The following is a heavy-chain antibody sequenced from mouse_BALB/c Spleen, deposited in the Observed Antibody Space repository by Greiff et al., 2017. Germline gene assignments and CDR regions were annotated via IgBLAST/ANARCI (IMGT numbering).Heavy chain of an antibody. J-gene: IGHJ3*01. CDR1: GFTFSDYY. D-gene: IGHD1-1*01. CDR3: ARDGYYGSSYLAWFAY. Sequence: VMLVESGGGLVKPGGSLKLSCAASGFTFSDYYMYWVRQTPEKRLEWVATISDGGSYTYYPDSVKGRFTISRDNAKNNLYLQMSSLKSEDTAMYYCARDGYYGSSYLAWFAYWGQGTLVTVSA. CDR2: ISDGGSYT. V-gene: IGHV5-4*02.